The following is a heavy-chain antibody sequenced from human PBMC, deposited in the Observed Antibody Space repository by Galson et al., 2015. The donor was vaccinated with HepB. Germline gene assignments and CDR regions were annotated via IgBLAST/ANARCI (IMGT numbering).Heavy chain of an antibody. J-gene: IGHJ6*02. Sequence: QSGAEVKKPGESLKISCMGSGYSFTSYWIGWVRQMPGQSLEWMGIIYPGDSDTRYLQSFQGKVTISADKTISTAYRQWSSLKASEPAMYYCARHDLAVAGTYYYYGMDVWGQGTTVTVSS. D-gene: IGHD6-19*01. CDR2: IYPGDSDT. CDR1: GYSFTSYW. V-gene: IGHV5-51*01. CDR3: ARHDLAVAGTYYYYGMDV.